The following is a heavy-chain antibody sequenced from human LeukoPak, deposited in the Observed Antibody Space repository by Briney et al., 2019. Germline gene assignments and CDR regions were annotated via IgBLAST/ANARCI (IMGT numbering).Heavy chain of an antibody. CDR3: ARQKAAAGYYFDY. CDR1: GSSFTSYW. D-gene: IGHD6-13*01. V-gene: IGHV5-51*01. Sequence: GASLHISFQGSGSSFTSYWIGWVRPMPGKGLEWMGIIYPGDSDTRYSPSFQGQVTISADKSISTAYLQWSSLKASDTAMYYCARQKAAAGYYFDYWGQGTLVTVSS. J-gene: IGHJ4*02. CDR2: IYPGDSDT.